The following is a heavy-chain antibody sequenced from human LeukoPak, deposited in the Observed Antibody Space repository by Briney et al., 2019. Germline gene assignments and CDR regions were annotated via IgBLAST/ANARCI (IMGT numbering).Heavy chain of an antibody. Sequence: SETQSLTCTISGYSTSSGYYWGWIRQPPGKGLEWIGSIYHSGSTYYNPSLKSRVTISLDTSENQFSLKLSSVTAADTAVYYCARDLYSSGWGYFDYWGQGTLVTVSP. J-gene: IGHJ4*02. CDR3: ARDLYSSGWGYFDY. D-gene: IGHD6-19*01. CDR1: GYSTSSGYY. CDR2: IYHSGST. V-gene: IGHV4-38-2*02.